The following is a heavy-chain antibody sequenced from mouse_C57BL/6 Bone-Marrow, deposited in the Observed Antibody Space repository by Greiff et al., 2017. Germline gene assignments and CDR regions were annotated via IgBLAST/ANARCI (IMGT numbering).Heavy chain of an antibody. J-gene: IGHJ3*01. V-gene: IGHV14-2*01. CDR3: ARGWFAY. CDR2: IYPGDGET. CDR1: GFDINGYY. Sequence: EVQLQQSGAELVKPGASVKFSCTASGFDINGYYMHWVKQRPEQGLEWIGRIYPGDGETKYAPKFQGKATLTADTSSNTAYMQLSSLTSEDTAVYYCARGWFAYWGQGTLVTVSA.